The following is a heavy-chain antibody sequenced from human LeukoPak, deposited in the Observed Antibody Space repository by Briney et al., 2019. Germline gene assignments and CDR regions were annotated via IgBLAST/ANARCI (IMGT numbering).Heavy chain of an antibody. CDR2: VSSSSSYT. Sequence: GGSLRLSCAASGFIFSDYYMSWIRQAPGKGLEWVSYVSSSSSYTAYADSVKGRFTISRDNAKNPLYLQINSLRAEDTAVYFCARAANTATGTPTLAIYYWGQGTLVTVSS. CDR1: GFIFSDYY. V-gene: IGHV3-11*05. D-gene: IGHD6-13*01. CDR3: ARAANTATGTPTLAIYY. J-gene: IGHJ4*02.